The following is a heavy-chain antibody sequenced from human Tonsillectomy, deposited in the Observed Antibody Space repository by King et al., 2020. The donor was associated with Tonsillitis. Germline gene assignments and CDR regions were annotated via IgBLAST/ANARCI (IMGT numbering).Heavy chain of an antibody. CDR1: GGSISGYY. Sequence: VQLQESGPGLVKPSETLSLTCSVSGGSISGYYWSWIRQPPGKGLEWIGYVYYSGSTIYNPSLKSRVTISVDMSKNQFSLKLSSVTAADTAVYYCARGQNPLFWNGYGRGRWEGDYYYMDVWGTGTTVTVSS. CDR2: VYYSGST. D-gene: IGHD3-3*01. V-gene: IGHV4-59*01. CDR3: ARGQNPLFWNGYGRGRWEGDYYYMDV. J-gene: IGHJ6*03.